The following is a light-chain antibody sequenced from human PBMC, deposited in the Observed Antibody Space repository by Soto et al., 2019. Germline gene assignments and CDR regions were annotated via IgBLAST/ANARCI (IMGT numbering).Light chain of an antibody. CDR3: QQYGSSSTWT. CDR1: QSVSSAY. CDR2: AAS. Sequence: EIVLTQSPGTLSLSPGERATLSCRASQSVSSAYLAWYQHKPGQPPTLLIYAASSSVTGIPDRFIGSGSGTDFTHSISGLEPEDFEVYYWQQYGSSSTWTFGQGNKVEIK. J-gene: IGKJ1*01. V-gene: IGKV3-20*01.